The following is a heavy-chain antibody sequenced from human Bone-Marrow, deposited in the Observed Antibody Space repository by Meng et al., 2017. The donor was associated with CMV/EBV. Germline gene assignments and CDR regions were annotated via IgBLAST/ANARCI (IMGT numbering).Heavy chain of an antibody. J-gene: IGHJ3*02. CDR2: IYHSGST. D-gene: IGHD2-8*01. Sequence: GSLRFSCDVPGGPISSSNWWSWVSQPPGKGLEWIGEIYHSGSTNYHPPLKSRVTISVDKSKNQVSLKLSSVTAADTAVYYCARDHCTNGVCYSGSYFYAFDIWGQGTMVTVSS. CDR1: GGPISSSNW. CDR3: ARDHCTNGVCYSGSYFYAFDI. V-gene: IGHV4-4*02.